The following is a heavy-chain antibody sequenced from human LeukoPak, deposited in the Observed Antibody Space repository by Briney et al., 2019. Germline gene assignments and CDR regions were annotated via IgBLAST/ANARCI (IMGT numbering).Heavy chain of an antibody. D-gene: IGHD3-10*01. CDR2: IYPGDSDT. J-gene: IGHJ4*02. Sequence: GESLKISCEASGYSFTSYWIGWVRQKPGKGLEWMGIIYPGDSDTRYSPSFQGQVSISGDKSISTAYLQWSSLKASDTAMYYCARSYYYGSGSYYNPGIWGQGTLVTVSS. CDR1: GYSFTSYW. CDR3: ARSYYYGSGSYYNPGI. V-gene: IGHV5-51*01.